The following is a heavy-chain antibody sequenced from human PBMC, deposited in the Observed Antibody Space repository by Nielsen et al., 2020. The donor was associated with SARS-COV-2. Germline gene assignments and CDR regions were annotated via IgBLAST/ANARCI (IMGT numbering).Heavy chain of an antibody. CDR2: ISPSGGGT. CDR3: ATDSPDSRGDSLAY. D-gene: IGHD3-22*01. Sequence: ASVKVSCKASGYTFISFYILWVRQAPGQGLESMGIISPSGGGTTYAQKFQGRVTMTRDTSMSTVYMELSSLRSEDTAVYYCATDSPDSRGDSLAYWGQGTLVTVSS. J-gene: IGHJ4*02. V-gene: IGHV1-46*01. CDR1: GYTFISFY.